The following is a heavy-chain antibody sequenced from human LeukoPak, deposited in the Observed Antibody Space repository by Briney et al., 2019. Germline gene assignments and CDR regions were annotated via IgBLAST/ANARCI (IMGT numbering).Heavy chain of an antibody. J-gene: IGHJ6*03. CDR2: INHSGST. CDR1: GGSFSGYY. Sequence: SETLSLTCAVYGGSFSGYYWSWIRQPPGKGLEWIGEINHSGSTNYNPSLKSRVTISVDTSKNQFSLKLSSVTAADTAVYYCARAVSWTDYYYYMDVWGKGTTVTVSS. CDR3: ARAVSWTDYYYYMDV. D-gene: IGHD6-13*01. V-gene: IGHV4-34*01.